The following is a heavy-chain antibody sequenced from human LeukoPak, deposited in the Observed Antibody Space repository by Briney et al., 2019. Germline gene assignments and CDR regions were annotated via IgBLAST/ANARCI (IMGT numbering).Heavy chain of an antibody. Sequence: ASVKVSCKASGYTFTSYYMHWVRQAPGQGLEWMGIINPSGGSTSYAQKFQGRVTMTRDMSTSTVYMEPSSLRSEDTAVYYCASHSIAAAGSFDYWGQGTLVTVSS. CDR1: GYTFTSYY. J-gene: IGHJ4*02. V-gene: IGHV1-46*01. D-gene: IGHD6-13*01. CDR2: INPSGGST. CDR3: ASHSIAAAGSFDY.